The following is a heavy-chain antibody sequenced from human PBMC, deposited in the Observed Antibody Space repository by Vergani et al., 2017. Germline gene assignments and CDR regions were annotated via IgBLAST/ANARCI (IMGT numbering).Heavy chain of an antibody. CDR3: ASERKLLGID. CDR2: IIPILGIA. V-gene: IGHV1-69*02. D-gene: IGHD7-27*01. CDR1: GGTFSSYT. Sequence: QVQLVQSGAEVKKPGSSVKVSCKASGGTFSSYTISWVRQAPGQGLEWMGSIIPILGIANYAQKFQGRVTITADKSTSTAYMELSSLRSEDTAVYYCASERKLLGIDWGQGTLVTVSS. J-gene: IGHJ4*02.